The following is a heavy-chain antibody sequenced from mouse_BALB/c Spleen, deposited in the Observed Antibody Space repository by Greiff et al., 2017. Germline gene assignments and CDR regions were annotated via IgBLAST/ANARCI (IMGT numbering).Heavy chain of an antibody. J-gene: IGHJ4*01. V-gene: IGHV5-4*02. CDR3: AREGFGNYDAMDY. Sequence: EVKVEESGGGLVKPGGSLKLSCAASGFTFSDYYMYWVRQTPEKRLEWVATISDGGSYTYYPDSVKGRFTISRDNAKNNLYLQMSSLKSEDTPMYYCAREGFGNYDAMDYWGQGTSVTVSS. CDR2: ISDGGSYT. D-gene: IGHD2-1*01. CDR1: GFTFSDYY.